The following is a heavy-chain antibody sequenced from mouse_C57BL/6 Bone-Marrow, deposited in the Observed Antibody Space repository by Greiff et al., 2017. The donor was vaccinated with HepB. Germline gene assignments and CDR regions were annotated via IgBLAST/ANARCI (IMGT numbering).Heavy chain of an antibody. J-gene: IGHJ4*01. CDR2: IRNKANNHAT. CDR3: TREGSSPRDYAMDY. D-gene: IGHD1-1*01. CDR1: GFTFSDAW. V-gene: IGHV6-6*01. Sequence: EVQLEESGGGLVQPGGSMKLSCAASGFTFSDAWMDWVRQSPEKGLEWVAEIRNKANNHATYYAESVKGRFTISRDDSKSSVYLQMNSLRAEDTGIYYCTREGSSPRDYAMDYWGQGTSVTVSS.